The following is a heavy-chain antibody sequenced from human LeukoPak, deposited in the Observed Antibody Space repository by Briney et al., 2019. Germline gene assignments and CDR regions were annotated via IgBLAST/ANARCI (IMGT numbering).Heavy chain of an antibody. Sequence: SQTLSLTCAISGDSVSSNSVAWSWIRQSPSRGLEWLGRTFYRSKWYIDYAESVKSRISINPDTSKNQFSLQLNSVTPEDTAVYYCARSSQARWTPRDGLDYYYYGMDVWGQGTTVTVSS. CDR2: TFYRSKWYI. CDR1: GDSVSSNSVA. CDR3: ARSSQARWTPRDGLDYYYYGMDV. J-gene: IGHJ6*02. D-gene: IGHD4-23*01. V-gene: IGHV6-1*01.